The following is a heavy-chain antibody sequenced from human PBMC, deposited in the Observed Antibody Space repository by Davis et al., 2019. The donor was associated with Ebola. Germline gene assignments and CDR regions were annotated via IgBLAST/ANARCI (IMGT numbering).Heavy chain of an antibody. J-gene: IGHJ4*02. D-gene: IGHD3-22*01. CDR1: GGTSSSNA. Sequence: AASVKVSCKASGGTSSSNAISWVRQAPGQGLEWMGGINPIFGTAIYAQKFQGRVTITADESTSTAYMELSSLRSEDTAVYYCARGSRDSSGYYWGYWGQGTLVTVSS. V-gene: IGHV1-69*13. CDR2: INPIFGTA. CDR3: ARGSRDSSGYYWGY.